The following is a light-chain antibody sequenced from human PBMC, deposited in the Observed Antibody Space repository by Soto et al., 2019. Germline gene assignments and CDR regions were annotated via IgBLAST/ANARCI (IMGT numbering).Light chain of an antibody. V-gene: IGKV3-20*01. J-gene: IGKJ2*01. Sequence: EIVLTQSPGTLSLSPGERATLSCGPRQSVGSSYLAWYRQKPGQVPRLLINGASSRATGIPDRFSGSGSGTDFTLTISRLEPEDFAVYYCQQYGSSPYTFGQGTKLEIK. CDR1: QSVGSSY. CDR2: GAS. CDR3: QQYGSSPYT.